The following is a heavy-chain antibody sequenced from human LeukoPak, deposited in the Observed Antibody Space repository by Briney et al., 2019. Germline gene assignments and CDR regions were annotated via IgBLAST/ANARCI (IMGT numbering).Heavy chain of an antibody. V-gene: IGHV4-4*07. D-gene: IGHD4-23*01. CDR3: ARGGKATVVTM. Sequence: SETLSLTCTVSGASISSYYWSWIRQPAGKGLEWIGRIYTSGSTNYNPSLKSRVTMSVDTSKNQFSLKLTSVTAADTAVYYCARGGKATVVTMWGQGILVTVSS. CDR1: GASISSYY. CDR2: IYTSGST. J-gene: IGHJ4*02.